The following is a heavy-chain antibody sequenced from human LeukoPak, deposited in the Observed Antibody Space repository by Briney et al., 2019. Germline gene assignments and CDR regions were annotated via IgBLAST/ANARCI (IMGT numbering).Heavy chain of an antibody. J-gene: IGHJ5*02. V-gene: IGHV4-38-2*02. Sequence: PSEPLSLTCSGSNYSISNSLYWGWLRQPPGKGLELIGTIYYSGSTYYNPSLKSRVTISVDTSRNQFSLKLTSVTAADTAVYYCARNLTTVVTPGAKYNYFDPWGQGTLVTVSS. D-gene: IGHD4-23*01. CDR2: IYYSGST. CDR1: NYSISNSLY. CDR3: ARNLTTVVTPGAKYNYFDP.